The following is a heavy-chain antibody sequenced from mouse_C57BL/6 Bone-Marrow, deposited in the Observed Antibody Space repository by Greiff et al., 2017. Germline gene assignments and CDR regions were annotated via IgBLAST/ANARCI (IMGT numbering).Heavy chain of an antibody. CDR2: IKPSSGYT. J-gene: IGHJ3*01. CDR3: ARTRFGY. CDR1: GYPFTSYT. V-gene: IGHV1-4*01. Sequence: VKLVESGAELARPGASVKMSCKASGYPFTSYTMHWVKQRPGQGLEWIGYIKPSSGYTKYNQKFKDKATLTADKTSSTAYMQLSSLTSGETAVEYCARTRFGYWGQGTLVTVSA.